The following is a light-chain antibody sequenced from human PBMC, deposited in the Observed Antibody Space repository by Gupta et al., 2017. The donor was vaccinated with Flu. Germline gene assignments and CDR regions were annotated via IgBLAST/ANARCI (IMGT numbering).Light chain of an antibody. CDR1: QSVSSN. CDR3: QQYNNWPPYS. CDR2: GAS. V-gene: IGKV3-15*01. J-gene: IGKJ2*03. Sequence: EIVMTQSPATLSVSPGERATLSCRASQSVSSNLAWYQQKPGQAPRLLIYGASTRATGIPARFSGRGSGTEFTLTISSLQSEDFAVYYCQQYNNWPPYSFGKGTKLEIK.